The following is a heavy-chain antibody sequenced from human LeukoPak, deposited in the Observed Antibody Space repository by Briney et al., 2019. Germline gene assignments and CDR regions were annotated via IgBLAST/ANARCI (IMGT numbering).Heavy chain of an antibody. CDR2: ITASGDNT. J-gene: IGHJ6*03. V-gene: IGHV3-23*01. CDR1: GFTFSSYA. CDR3: AAGYQYYDYYYMDV. Sequence: GGSLRLSCAASGFTFSSYAVSWVRQAPGKGLERVSGITASGDNTYYADSVKGRFNISRDNSKSTLYLQMNSLRAEDTAVYYCAAGYQYYDYYYMDVWGKGTTVTISS. D-gene: IGHD6-25*01.